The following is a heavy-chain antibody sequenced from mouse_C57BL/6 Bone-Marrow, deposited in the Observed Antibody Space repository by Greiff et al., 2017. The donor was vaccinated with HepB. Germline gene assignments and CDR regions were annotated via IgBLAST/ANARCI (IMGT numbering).Heavy chain of an antibody. Sequence: EVKLMESGGGLVKPGGSLKLSCAASGFTFSDYGMHWVRQAPEKGLEWVAYISSGSSTIYYADTVKGRFTISRDNAKNTLFLQMTSLRSKDTAMYYCARRKDYYYGSSLDYWGQGTTLTVSS. V-gene: IGHV5-17*01. D-gene: IGHD1-1*01. J-gene: IGHJ2*01. CDR2: ISSGSSTI. CDR3: ARRKDYYYGSSLDY. CDR1: GFTFSDYG.